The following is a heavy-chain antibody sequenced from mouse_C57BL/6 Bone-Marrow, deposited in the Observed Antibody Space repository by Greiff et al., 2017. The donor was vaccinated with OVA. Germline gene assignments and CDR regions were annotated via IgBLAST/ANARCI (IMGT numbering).Heavy chain of an antibody. CDR3: ATMSHWYFDV. V-gene: IGHV1-64*01. J-gene: IGHJ1*03. Sequence: VQLQQPGAELVKPGASVKLSCKASGYTFTSYWMHWVKQRPGQGLEWIGMIHPNSGSTNYNEKFKSKATLTVDKSSSTAYMQLSSLASEDSAVYYCATMSHWYFDVWGTGTTVTVSS. D-gene: IGHD1-1*02. CDR1: GYTFTSYW. CDR2: IHPNSGST.